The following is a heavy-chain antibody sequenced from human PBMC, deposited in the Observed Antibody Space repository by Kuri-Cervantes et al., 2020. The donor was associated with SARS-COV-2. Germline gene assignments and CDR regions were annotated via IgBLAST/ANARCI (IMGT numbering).Heavy chain of an antibody. Sequence: ESLKISCTVSGGSIRSSSYYWGWLRQPPGKGLEWIGSIYYSGSTYYNPSLKSRVTISVDTSKNPFSLKLSSVTAADTAVYYCARIMDIVVVPAAGYGMDVWGQGTMVTVSS. CDR1: GGSIRSSSYY. J-gene: IGHJ6*02. CDR2: IYYSGST. CDR3: ARIMDIVVVPAAGYGMDV. D-gene: IGHD2-2*03. V-gene: IGHV4-39*01.